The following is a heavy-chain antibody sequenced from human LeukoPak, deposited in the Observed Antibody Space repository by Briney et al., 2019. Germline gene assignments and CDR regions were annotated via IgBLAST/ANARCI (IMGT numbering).Heavy chain of an antibody. CDR2: INPLGANT. Sequence: ASVKVSCEASGYTFTSYYMHWVRQAPGQGLEWMGIINPLGANTNYAQKFQGRVTMTRDTSISTAYMELSRLRSDDTAVYYCARGGLWFGELLPYNWFDPWAREPWSPSPQ. J-gene: IGHJ5*02. CDR3: ARGGLWFGELLPYNWFDP. D-gene: IGHD3-10*01. V-gene: IGHV1-2*02. CDR1: GYTFTSYY.